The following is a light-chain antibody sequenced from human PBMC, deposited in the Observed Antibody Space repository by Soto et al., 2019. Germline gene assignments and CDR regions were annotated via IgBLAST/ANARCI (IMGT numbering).Light chain of an antibody. J-gene: IGKJ1*01. Sequence: DIQMTQSPSSLSASVGDRVTITCRASQGISNYLAWYQQKPGKVPKLLIYAASTLQSGVPSRFSGSGSGTDFALTISSLQPEDVATYYCQKYNSAGTFGQGTKV. V-gene: IGKV1-27*01. CDR3: QKYNSAGT. CDR2: AAS. CDR1: QGISNY.